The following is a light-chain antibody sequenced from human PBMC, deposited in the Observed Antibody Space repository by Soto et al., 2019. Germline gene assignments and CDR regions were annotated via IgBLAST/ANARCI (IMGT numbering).Light chain of an antibody. J-gene: IGLJ2*01. CDR3: SSYTDSNTVV. CDR1: SSDVGGHNS. Sequence: QSVLTQPASVSGSPGQSITISCTGSSSDVGGHNSISWYQHHPVKAPKLILYDVKNRPSGVSDRFAGSKPRNTASLTISGLQAEDEADYYCSSYTDSNTVVFGGGTKLTVL. CDR2: DVK. V-gene: IGLV2-14*03.